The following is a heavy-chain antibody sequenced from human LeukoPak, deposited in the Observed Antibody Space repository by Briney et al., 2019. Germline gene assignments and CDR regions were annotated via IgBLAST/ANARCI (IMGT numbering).Heavy chain of an antibody. D-gene: IGHD4-17*01. V-gene: IGHV1-69*04. CDR3: ARDSLRPLRGYGMDV. Sequence: SVKVSCKASGGTFSSYAISWVRQAHGQGLEWMRRIIPIFGIANYAQKFQGRVTITADKSTSTAYMELSSLRSEDTAVYYCARDSLRPLRGYGMDVWGQGTTVTVSS. CDR2: IIPIFGIA. J-gene: IGHJ6*02. CDR1: GGTFSSYA.